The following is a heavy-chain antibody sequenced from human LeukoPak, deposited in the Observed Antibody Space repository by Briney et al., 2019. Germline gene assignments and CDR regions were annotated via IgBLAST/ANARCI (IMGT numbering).Heavy chain of an antibody. CDR2: IDPSDSYT. CDR3: ARRCSSNSCPFDY. V-gene: IGHV5-10-1*01. J-gene: IGHJ4*02. Sequence: GESLKISCKGSGYSFTSYSIAWVRQMPGKGLEWMGRIDPSDSYTNYSPSFQGHVTLSADKSISTAYLQWSSLKASDTAMYYYARRCSSNSCPFDYWGQGTLVTVSS. D-gene: IGHD2-2*01. CDR1: GYSFTSYS.